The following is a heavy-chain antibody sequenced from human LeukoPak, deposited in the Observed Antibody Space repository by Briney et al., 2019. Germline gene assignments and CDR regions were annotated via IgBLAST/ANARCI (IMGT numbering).Heavy chain of an antibody. CDR1: GFTFSSSA. CDR2: IYSGGST. J-gene: IGHJ6*02. V-gene: IGHV3-53*01. Sequence: GGSLRLSCAASGFTFSSSAMTWVRQAPGKGLEWVSVIYSGGSTYYADSVKGRFTISRDNSKNTLYLQMNSLGAEDTAVYYCARVDYYYYGMDVWGQGTTVTVSS. CDR3: ARVDYYYYGMDV.